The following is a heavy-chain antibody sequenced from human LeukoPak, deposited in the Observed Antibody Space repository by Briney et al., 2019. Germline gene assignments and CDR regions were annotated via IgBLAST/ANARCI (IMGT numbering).Heavy chain of an antibody. Sequence: SETLSLTCTVSGDSISTYYWSWVRQPPGKGLEWIGYIHYGGNTNYNPSLKSRVTISVDTSKNQFSLKLSSVTAVDTAVYYCARDNDISRGFYYAMDVWGQGTTVIVSS. V-gene: IGHV4-59*01. CDR2: IHYGGNT. CDR3: ARDNDISRGFYYAMDV. J-gene: IGHJ6*02. D-gene: IGHD3-9*01. CDR1: GDSISTYY.